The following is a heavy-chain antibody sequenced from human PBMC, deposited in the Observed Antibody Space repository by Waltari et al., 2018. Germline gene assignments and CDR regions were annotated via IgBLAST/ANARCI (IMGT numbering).Heavy chain of an antibody. V-gene: IGHV3-33*01. CDR1: GYTFVRPG. Sequence: QVQLVESGGGVVQPGTSLRLSCVASGYTFVRPGRTWSRRAPGKGLEWVAGIWYDGSKKFYADSVKGRFTISRDDSKNTLYLEMNSLRAEDTAVYYCARDISYYSLDKWGQGTLVTVSS. D-gene: IGHD3-22*01. J-gene: IGHJ4*02. CDR3: ARDISYYSLDK. CDR2: IWYDGSKK.